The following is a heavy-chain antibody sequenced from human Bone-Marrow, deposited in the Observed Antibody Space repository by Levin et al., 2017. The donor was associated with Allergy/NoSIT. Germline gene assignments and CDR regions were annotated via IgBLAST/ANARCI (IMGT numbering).Heavy chain of an antibody. Sequence: SSETLSLTCTVSGGSISSGGHFWSWLRHRPGKGLEWIGYMYPIYYNPSLKSRVTMLIDTSKNQLSLKLMSVSAADTAVYYCARGKVPDNYGSGIVNDFWGQGTLVTVSS. V-gene: IGHV4-31*03. CDR3: ARGKVPDNYGSGIVNDF. CDR2: MYPI. J-gene: IGHJ4*02. D-gene: IGHD3-10*01. CDR1: GGSISSGGHF.